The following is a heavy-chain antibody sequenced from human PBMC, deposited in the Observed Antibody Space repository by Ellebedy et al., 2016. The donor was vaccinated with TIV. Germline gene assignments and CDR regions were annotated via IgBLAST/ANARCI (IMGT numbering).Heavy chain of an antibody. CDR2: IKQDGSEK. CDR3: ASKVGAPN. CDR1: GFTFRSYW. D-gene: IGHD1-26*01. Sequence: LSLTCXASGFTFRSYWMSWVRQAPGKGLEWVANIKQDGSEKYYVDSVKGRFTISRDNAKNSLYLQMNSLRAEDTAVYYCASKVGAPNWGQGTLVTVSS. J-gene: IGHJ4*02. V-gene: IGHV3-7*01.